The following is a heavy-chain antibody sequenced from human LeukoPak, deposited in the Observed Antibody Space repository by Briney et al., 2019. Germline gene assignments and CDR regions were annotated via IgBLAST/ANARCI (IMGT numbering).Heavy chain of an antibody. CDR2: ISSGSTTI. D-gene: IGHD1-26*01. CDR3: ARGSGSWLGG. V-gene: IGHV3-48*02. CDR1: GFTFTNYG. Sequence: GSLRLSCAASGFTFTNYGMSWVRQAPGKGLEWVSYISSGSTTIYYADSVKGRFTISRDNANNSVHLQMNSLRDEDTALYYCARGSGSWLGGWGQGTLVTVSS. J-gene: IGHJ4*02.